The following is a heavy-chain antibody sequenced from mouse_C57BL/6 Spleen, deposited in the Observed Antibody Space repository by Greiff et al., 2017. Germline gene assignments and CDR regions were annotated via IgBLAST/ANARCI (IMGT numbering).Heavy chain of an antibody. Sequence: VQLQQSGPELVKPGASVKISCKASGYSFTSYYIHWVKQRPGQGLEWIGWIYPGSGNTKYNEKFKGKATLTADTSSSTAYMQLSSLTSEDSAVYYCARPGTSWYFDVWGTGTTVTVSS. CDR3: ARPGTSWYFDV. CDR1: GYSFTSYY. V-gene: IGHV1-66*01. CDR2: IYPGSGNT. D-gene: IGHD4-1*01. J-gene: IGHJ1*03.